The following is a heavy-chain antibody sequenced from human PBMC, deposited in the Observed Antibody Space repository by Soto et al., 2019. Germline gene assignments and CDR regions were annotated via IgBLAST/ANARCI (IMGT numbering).Heavy chain of an antibody. CDR1: GGTFSSYA. Sequence: ASVKVSCKASGGTFSSYAISWVRQAPGQGLEWMGGIIPIFGTANYAQKFQGRVTITADESASTAYMELSSLRSEDTAVYYCASWEQWLVRSDYYYYGMDVWGQGTTVTVSS. J-gene: IGHJ6*02. V-gene: IGHV1-69*13. CDR3: ASWEQWLVRSDYYYYGMDV. CDR2: IIPIFGTA. D-gene: IGHD6-19*01.